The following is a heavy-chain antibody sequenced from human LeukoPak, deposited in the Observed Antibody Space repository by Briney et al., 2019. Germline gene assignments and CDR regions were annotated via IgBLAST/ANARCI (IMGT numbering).Heavy chain of an antibody. Sequence: SQTLSLTCVISVDSDSRNSVAGEWVRQSPSGGLEWQGRAFYRSKWHIEYAVSVRSRATINPDTSKNHFSLHLKSVTPDDSAVYYCAGRYASGGWHDFWGQGTQVTVSS. J-gene: IGHJ4*02. CDR3: AGRYASGGWHDF. CDR1: VDSDSRNSVA. V-gene: IGHV6-1*01. D-gene: IGHD6-25*01. CDR2: AFYRSKWHI.